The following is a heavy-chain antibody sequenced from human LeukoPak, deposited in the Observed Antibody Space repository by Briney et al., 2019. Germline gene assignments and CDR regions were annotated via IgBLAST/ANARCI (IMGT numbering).Heavy chain of an antibody. CDR1: GFTFSSYT. CDR3: ARTANFAAGYYIDY. D-gene: IGHD6-13*01. J-gene: IGHJ4*02. V-gene: IGHV3-21*01. Sequence: GGSLRLSCPASGFTFSSYTMNWVRQAPGKGLVWVSSISGSSRHKYYADSVKGRFTISRDNAKNSLYLQMNRLRAEHTAVYYCARTANFAAGYYIDYWGQGTLVTVSS. CDR2: ISGSSRHK.